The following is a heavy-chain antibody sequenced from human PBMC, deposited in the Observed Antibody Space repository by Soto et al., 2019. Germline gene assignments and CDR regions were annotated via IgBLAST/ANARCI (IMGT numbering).Heavy chain of an antibody. CDR3: AKARGIMSARLITWFDP. D-gene: IGHD3-16*01. CDR1: GYTFIGYY. Sequence: QVHLVQAGPETRTPGASVKVSCTASGYTFIGYYIHWIRQAPGQGLESMVYINTQTGAPTYPQKFKGPVTMTIDTTLRTAYMELKTLTSNDTAVYSCAKARGIMSARLITWFDPWGQGTLVSVSS. J-gene: IGHJ5*02. V-gene: IGHV1-2*02. CDR2: INTQTGAP.